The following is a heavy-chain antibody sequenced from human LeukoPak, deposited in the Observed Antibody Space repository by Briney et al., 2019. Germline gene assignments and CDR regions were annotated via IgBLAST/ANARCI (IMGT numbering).Heavy chain of an antibody. J-gene: IGHJ4*02. D-gene: IGHD3-22*01. CDR2: IYYSGST. Sequence: PSETLSLTCTVSGGSISSYYWSWIRQPPGKGLEWIGYIYYSGSTNYNPSLKSQVTISVDTSKNQFSLKLSSVTAADTAVYYCARSEGGDYYDSSGYFDYWGQGTLVTVSS. V-gene: IGHV4-59*01. CDR1: GGSISSYY. CDR3: ARSEGGDYYDSSGYFDY.